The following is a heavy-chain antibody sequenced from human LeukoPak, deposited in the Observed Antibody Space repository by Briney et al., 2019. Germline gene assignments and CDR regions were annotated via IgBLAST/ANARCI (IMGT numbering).Heavy chain of an antibody. CDR3: ARSSSTNYSDRHLRY. Sequence: SETLSLTCTVSGGSISSSSYYWGWIRQPPGKGLEWIGYIYYSGSTNYNPSLKSRVSISVDMSKNQFSLKLSSVTAADTAVYYCARSSSTNYSDRHLRYWGQGTLVTVSS. CDR1: GGSISSSSYY. J-gene: IGHJ4*02. CDR2: IYYSGST. D-gene: IGHD3-22*01. V-gene: IGHV4-61*05.